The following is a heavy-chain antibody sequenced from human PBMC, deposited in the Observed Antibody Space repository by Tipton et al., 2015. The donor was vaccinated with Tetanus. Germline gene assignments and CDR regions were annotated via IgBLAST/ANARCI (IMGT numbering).Heavy chain of an antibody. CDR1: GFTFRDYY. Sequence: SLRLSCAASGFTFRDYYMSWVRQAPGKGLEWVSVIYSGSTRTFYVDSMGGRFTVSRDDSKNMLYLQMNSLRAEDTAVYYCARGYFGSGSNYYFDYWGQGSQVSVSS. J-gene: IGHJ4*02. V-gene: IGHV3-23*03. CDR3: ARGYFGSGSNYYFDY. CDR2: IYSGSTRT. D-gene: IGHD3-10*01.